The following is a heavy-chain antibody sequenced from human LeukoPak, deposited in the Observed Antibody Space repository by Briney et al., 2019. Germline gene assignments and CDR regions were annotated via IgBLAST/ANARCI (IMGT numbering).Heavy chain of an antibody. CDR3: TRVSLLDSPDY. J-gene: IGHJ4*02. CDR1: GFTFSSSW. CDR2: IKEDGSEK. Sequence: SGGSRRLSCAASGFTFSSSWMNWVRQAPGKGLEWVANIKEDGSEKYYVDSVKGRFTISRDNAKKSLYLQMNSLRAEDTAVYYCTRVSLLDSPDYWGQGTLVTVSS. D-gene: IGHD3-10*01. V-gene: IGHV3-7*01.